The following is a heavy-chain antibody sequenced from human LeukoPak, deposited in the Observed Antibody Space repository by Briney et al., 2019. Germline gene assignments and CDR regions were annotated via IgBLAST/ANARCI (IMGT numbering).Heavy chain of an antibody. V-gene: IGHV5-51*01. J-gene: IGHJ4*02. CDR3: ARLGACSGNTCYSGDY. D-gene: IGHD2-15*01. Sequence: GESLKISCKGAGYSFNNFWIGWVRHTPGKGLEWMGIIYPGDSDTRYRPSFQGQVTISADKSISTAYLQWSSLKASDTAMYYCARLGACSGNTCYSGDYWGQGTLVTVSS. CDR2: IYPGDSDT. CDR1: GYSFNNFW.